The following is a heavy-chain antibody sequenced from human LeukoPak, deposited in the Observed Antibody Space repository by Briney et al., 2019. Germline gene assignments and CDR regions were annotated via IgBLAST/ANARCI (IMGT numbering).Heavy chain of an antibody. CDR3: AKSPVATIRFFDP. Sequence: PGGSLRLSCAASGFTFSSYAMSWVRQAPGKGLEWVSAISASGGSTYYADSVKGRFTISRDNSQNTLYPQMNSLRAEDTAVYYCAKSPVATIRFFDPWGQGTLVTVSS. CDR1: GFTFSSYA. D-gene: IGHD5-12*01. V-gene: IGHV3-23*01. J-gene: IGHJ5*02. CDR2: ISASGGST.